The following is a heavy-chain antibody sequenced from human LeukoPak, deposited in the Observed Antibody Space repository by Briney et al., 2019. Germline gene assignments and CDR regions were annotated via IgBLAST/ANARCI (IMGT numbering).Heavy chain of an antibody. D-gene: IGHD6-13*01. CDR3: AKAASSSWPSYYYGMDV. CDR2: ITGSGGNT. Sequence: GGSLRLSCAASGFIFSSYSMSWVRQAPGKGLEWVSVITGSGGNTYYADSVKGRFTISKDNPKNTVYLQMSSLRVDDTAVYYCAKAASSSWPSYYYGMDVWGQGTTVTVSS. CDR1: GFIFSSYS. V-gene: IGHV3-23*01. J-gene: IGHJ6*02.